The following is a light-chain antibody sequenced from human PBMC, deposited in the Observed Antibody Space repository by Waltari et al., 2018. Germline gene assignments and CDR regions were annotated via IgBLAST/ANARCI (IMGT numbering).Light chain of an antibody. V-gene: IGLV2-23*02. J-gene: IGLJ2*01. CDR1: SRPLGTYHL. CDR2: EVN. Sequence: QSALTQPASVSGSPAQSITISCTGPSRPLGTYHLVSWYQQYPGKAPKLMIYEVNKRPSGLSDRFSGSKSGNTASLTISGLQAEDEADYYCCSYAGRVVFGGGTKLTVL. CDR3: CSYAGRVV.